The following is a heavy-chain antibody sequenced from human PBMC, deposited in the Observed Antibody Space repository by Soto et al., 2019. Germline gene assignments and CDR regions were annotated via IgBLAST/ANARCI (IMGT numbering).Heavy chain of an antibody. CDR3: VREDGGGDRDYYGLDV. D-gene: IGHD2-21*02. Sequence: SETLSLTCTVSGGSVSSGSYYWSWIRQPPGKGLEWIGYIYYSGSTNYNPSLKSRLTISVDTSNNQSSLKLSSVTAADTAVYFCVREDGGGDRDYYGLDVWGQGSTVTVYS. J-gene: IGHJ6*02. CDR1: GGSVSSGSYY. V-gene: IGHV4-61*01. CDR2: IYYSGST.